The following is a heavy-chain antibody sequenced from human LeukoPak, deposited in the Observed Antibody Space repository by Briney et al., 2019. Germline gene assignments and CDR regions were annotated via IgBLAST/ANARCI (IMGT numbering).Heavy chain of an antibody. CDR1: GYTLTELS. CDR3: ATSARGYCSGGSCYGGGFDY. CDR2: FDPEDGET. D-gene: IGHD2-15*01. J-gene: IGHJ4*02. Sequence: ASVKVSCKVSGYTLTELSMHWVGQAPGKGLEWMGGFDPEDGETIYAQKFQGRVTMTEDTSTDTAYMELSSLRSEDTAVYYCATSARGYCSGGSCYGGGFDYWGQGTLVTVSS. V-gene: IGHV1-24*01.